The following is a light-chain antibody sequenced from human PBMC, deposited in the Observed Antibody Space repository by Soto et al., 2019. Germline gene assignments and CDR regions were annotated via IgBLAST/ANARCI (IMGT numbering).Light chain of an antibody. CDR1: TGAVTGGNH. CDR2: STT. CDR3: LLYHAGALPWV. V-gene: IGLV7-43*01. J-gene: IGLJ3*02. Sequence: QTVVTQEPALTVSPGGTVTLTCASSTGAVTGGNHPNWFQQKPGQAPRTLIYSTTNRHSWTPARFSGSLLGGKAALTLSGVQPEDEAEYYCLLYHAGALPWVFGGGTKLTVL.